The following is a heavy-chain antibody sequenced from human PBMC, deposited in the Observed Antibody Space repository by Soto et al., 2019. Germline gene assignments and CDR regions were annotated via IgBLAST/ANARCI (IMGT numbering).Heavy chain of an antibody. Sequence: QLRLVASGGGVVQPGRSLRLSCLVSGFTLGYYGTHWVRQAPGKGMEWVAHLSYDGVYTAYADSVKGRFTISSDSAKITLFLQMDSLTTDDTAVYYCAKGQRGSSDGIDVWGQGTNGTVSS. CDR1: GFTLGYYG. V-gene: IGHV3-30*18. CDR3: AKGQRGSSDGIDV. CDR2: LSYDGVYT. J-gene: IGHJ6*02. D-gene: IGHD3-22*01.